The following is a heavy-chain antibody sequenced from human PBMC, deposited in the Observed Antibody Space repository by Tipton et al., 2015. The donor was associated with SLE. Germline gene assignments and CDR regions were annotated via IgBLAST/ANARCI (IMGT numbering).Heavy chain of an antibody. J-gene: IGHJ6*02. CDR3: VRLPANRGFEGGFWYYGMDV. Sequence: TLSLTCTVSGDSITRSDCYWGWIRQPPGKGLEWIGNVDYSGRTYYNPSLKSRVTISVDTSKKQFSLKLTSVTAADTAMYYCVRLPANRGFEGGFWYYGMDVWGQGTMVTVSS. V-gene: IGHV4-39*07. D-gene: IGHD3-16*01. CDR1: GDSITRSDCY. CDR2: VDYSGRT.